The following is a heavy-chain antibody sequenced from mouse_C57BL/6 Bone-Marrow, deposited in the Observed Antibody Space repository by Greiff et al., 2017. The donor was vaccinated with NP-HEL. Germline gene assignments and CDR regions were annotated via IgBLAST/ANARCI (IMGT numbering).Heavy chain of an antibody. CDR3: ARRGSNYFDY. CDR1: GYTFTNYW. V-gene: IGHV1-63*01. CDR2: IYPGGGYT. J-gene: IGHJ2*01. D-gene: IGHD1-1*01. Sequence: QVQLKESGAELVRPGTSVKMSCKASGYTFTNYWIGWAKQRPGHGLEWIGDIYPGGGYTNYNEKLKGKATLTADKSSSTAYMQFSSLTSDDSAIYYCARRGSNYFDYWGQGTTLTVSS.